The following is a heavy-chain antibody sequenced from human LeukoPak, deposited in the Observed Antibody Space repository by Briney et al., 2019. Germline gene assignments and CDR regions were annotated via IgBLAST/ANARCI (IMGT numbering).Heavy chain of an antibody. CDR1: GFTFDDYG. V-gene: IGHV3-20*01. CDR3: ARGPNYPSPSPLDY. Sequence: PGGSLRLSCAASGFTFDDYGMSWVRQAPGKGLEWVSGLNWNGGSTGYADSVKGRFTISRDNAKNSLYLQMSSLRAEDTALYHCARGPNYPSPSPLDYWGQGTLVTVSS. CDR2: LNWNGGST. D-gene: IGHD5-24*01. J-gene: IGHJ4*02.